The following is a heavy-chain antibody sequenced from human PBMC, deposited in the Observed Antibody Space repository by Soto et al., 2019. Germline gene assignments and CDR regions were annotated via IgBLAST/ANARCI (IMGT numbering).Heavy chain of an antibody. Sequence: EVQLLESGGGLVQPGESLRLSCAASGFTFSSYAMSWVRHAPGKGLEWVSVISGSDDSTYYADSVKGRFTISRDNSKNTLHLQMNSLRAEDTAGYYCAKRRSSATFDYWGQGTLVTVSS. D-gene: IGHD6-6*01. CDR2: ISGSDDST. CDR1: GFTFSSYA. J-gene: IGHJ4*02. V-gene: IGHV3-23*01. CDR3: AKRRSSATFDY.